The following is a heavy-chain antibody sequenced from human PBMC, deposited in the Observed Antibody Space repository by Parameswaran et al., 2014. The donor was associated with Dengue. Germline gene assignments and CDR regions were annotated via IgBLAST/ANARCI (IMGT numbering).Heavy chain of an antibody. J-gene: IGHJ6*02. Sequence: PGKGLEWIGYIYYSGSTNYNPSLKSRVTISVDTSKNQFSLKLSSVTAADTAVYYCARAAASPMPYYGMDVWGQGTTVTVSS. CDR2: IYYSGST. V-gene: IGHV4-59*13. CDR3: ARAAASPMPYYGMDV. D-gene: IGHD2-2*01.